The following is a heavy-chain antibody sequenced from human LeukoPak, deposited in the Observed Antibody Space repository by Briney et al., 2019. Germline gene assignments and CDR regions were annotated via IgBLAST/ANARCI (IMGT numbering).Heavy chain of an antibody. J-gene: IGHJ4*01. D-gene: IGHD2-2*01. CDR3: ATHGPAASSDY. CDR2: IYYSGST. V-gene: IGHV4-31*03. Sequence: SETLSLTCTISGGSISSGGYYWSWIRQHPGKGLEWIGYIYYSGSTYNNPSLKSRVTISVDTSKNQFSLKLSSMTAADTAMYYCATHGPAASSDYWGHRTLVTASS. CDR1: GGSISSGGYY.